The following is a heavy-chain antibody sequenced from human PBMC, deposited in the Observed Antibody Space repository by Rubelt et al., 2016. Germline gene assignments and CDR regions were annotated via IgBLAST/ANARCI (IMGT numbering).Heavy chain of an antibody. V-gene: IGHV3-23*04. Sequence: EVQLVESGGGLVQPGGSLRLSCAASGFTFSSYVMSWVRQAPGKGLEWVSAISGSGGSTYYEDSVKGRFTISRDNAKNTLYLQMKSLGADDTALYYCAKAVRAHDYSNYVFDYWGQGTLVTVSS. CDR2: ISGSGGST. CDR1: GFTFSSYV. D-gene: IGHD4-11*01. CDR3: AKAVRAHDYSNYVFDY. J-gene: IGHJ4*02.